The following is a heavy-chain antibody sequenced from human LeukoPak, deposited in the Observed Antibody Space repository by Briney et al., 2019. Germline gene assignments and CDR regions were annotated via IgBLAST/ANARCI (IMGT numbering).Heavy chain of an antibody. CDR3: ARGGDAAKYYFDF. CDR2: IYYSGST. V-gene: IGHV4-59*11. Sequence: PSETLSLTCTVSGGSISPLYWGWIRQPPGKGLEFIGYIYYSGSTNFNPSLKSRVTLSVDTSKSQISLKLTSVTAADTAVYYCARGGDAAKYYFDFWGQGTLVTVSS. J-gene: IGHJ4*02. D-gene: IGHD3-10*01. CDR1: GGSISPLY.